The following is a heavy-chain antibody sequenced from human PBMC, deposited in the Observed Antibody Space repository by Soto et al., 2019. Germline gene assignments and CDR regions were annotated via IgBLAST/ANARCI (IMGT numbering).Heavy chain of an antibody. J-gene: IGHJ4*02. CDR3: ARDPGGTGYFDS. Sequence: QVQLVQSGAEVRKPGASVNLSCKTSGYPFSDYYIHWVRQAPGHDFEWMGWINPKTGRANYAQKFQGRVTMARNNSINTAYMELSRLTSDDTALYYCARDPGGTGYFDSWGQGLLLTVSS. D-gene: IGHD7-27*01. CDR2: INPKTGRA. CDR1: GYPFSDYY. V-gene: IGHV1-2*02.